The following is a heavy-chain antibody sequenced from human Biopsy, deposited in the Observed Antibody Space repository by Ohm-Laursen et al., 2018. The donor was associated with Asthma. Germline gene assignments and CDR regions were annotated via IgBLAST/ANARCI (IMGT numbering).Heavy chain of an antibody. CDR1: GFTVSRDH. CDR3: ARGDSSGWSHYYFDY. Sequence: SLRLSCAASGFTVSRDHMFWVRQAPGKGLEWVSVIYSGGTSYTADSVRGRFTTSRDFYKNTLYLQMDSMRAEDTAVYYCARGDSSGWSHYYFDYWGQGTLVTVSS. D-gene: IGHD6-19*01. CDR2: IYSGGTS. J-gene: IGHJ4*02. V-gene: IGHV3-53*01.